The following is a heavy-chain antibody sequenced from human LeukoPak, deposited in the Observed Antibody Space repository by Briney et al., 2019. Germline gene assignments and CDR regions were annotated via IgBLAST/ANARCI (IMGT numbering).Heavy chain of an antibody. J-gene: IGHJ4*02. D-gene: IGHD6-19*01. V-gene: IGHV3-7*05. CDR3: ARMTAGLWDY. CDR2: IKEDGSEK. CDR1: QFTFSTYW. Sequence: GGSLRRSCAASQFTFSTYWMSWLRQAPGKGLEWVANIKEDGSEKYYVDSVEGRFTISRDNAKNSLFLQVNSLRAKDTAVYYCARMTAGLWDYWGQGTLVTVSS.